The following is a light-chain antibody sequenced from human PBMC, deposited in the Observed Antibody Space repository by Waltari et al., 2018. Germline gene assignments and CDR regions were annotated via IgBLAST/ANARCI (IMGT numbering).Light chain of an antibody. J-gene: IGLJ3*02. V-gene: IGLV2-14*01. Sequence: QSALTQPAPVSGSPGQSITISCTGTSSDGGSYKFVPWYQQHPGKAPKLMIYDVSNRPSGVSNRFSGSKSGNTASLTISGLQAEDEADYYCSSYTSSSTLWVFGGGTKLTIL. CDR3: SSYTSSSTLWV. CDR2: DVS. CDR1: SSDGGSYKF.